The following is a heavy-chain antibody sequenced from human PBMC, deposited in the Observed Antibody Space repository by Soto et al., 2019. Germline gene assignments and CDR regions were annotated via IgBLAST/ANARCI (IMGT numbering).Heavy chain of an antibody. CDR3: ARGVTTVTTWAFDY. CDR1: GGSFSGYY. Sequence: SETLSLTCAVYGGSFSGYYWSWIRQPPGKGLEWIGEINHSGSTNYNPSLKSRVTISVDTSKNQFSLKLSSVTAADTAVYYCARGVTTVTTWAFDYWGQGTLVTVSS. CDR2: INHSGST. V-gene: IGHV4-34*01. J-gene: IGHJ4*02. D-gene: IGHD4-4*01.